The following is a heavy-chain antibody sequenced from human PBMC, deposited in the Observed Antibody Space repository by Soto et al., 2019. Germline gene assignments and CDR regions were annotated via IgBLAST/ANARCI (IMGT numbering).Heavy chain of an antibody. CDR2: ISGSGGST. J-gene: IGHJ6*02. D-gene: IGHD6-13*01. CDR1: GFTFSTYA. Sequence: PGGSLRLSCAASGFTFSTYAMSWVRQAPGKGLEWVSAISGSGGSTYYADSVKGRFTFSRDNSKNTLYLQMNSLRAEDTALYYCAKENSIAALYYYYGMDVWGQGTTVTV. CDR3: AKENSIAALYYYYGMDV. V-gene: IGHV3-23*01.